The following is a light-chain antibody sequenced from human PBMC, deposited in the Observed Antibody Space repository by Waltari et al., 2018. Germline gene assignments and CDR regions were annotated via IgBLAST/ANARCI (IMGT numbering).Light chain of an antibody. CDR2: RNN. Sequence: QAGLTQPPSVSKGLRQTATLTCTGNSNNVGYEGAAWVQQHQGQPPKLLFDRNNNRPSGISERFSVFRSGNTASLTVTGLQPEDEAEYYCSAWDSSLSAWVFAGGTKLTVL. CDR1: SNNVGYEG. CDR3: SAWDSSLSAWV. J-gene: IGLJ3*02. V-gene: IGLV10-54*04.